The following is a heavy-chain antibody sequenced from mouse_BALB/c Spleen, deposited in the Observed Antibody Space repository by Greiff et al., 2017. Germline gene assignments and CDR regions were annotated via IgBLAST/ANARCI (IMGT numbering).Heavy chain of an antibody. Sequence: EVKLVESGGGLVQPGGSRKLSCAASGFTFSSFGMHWVRQAPEKGLEWVAYISSGSSTIYYADTVKGRFTISRDNPKNTLFLQMTSLRSEDTAMYYCARSSGTTTFDYWGQGTTLTVSS. J-gene: IGHJ2*01. D-gene: IGHD3-3*01. V-gene: IGHV5-17*02. CDR2: ISSGSSTI. CDR3: ARSSGTTTFDY. CDR1: GFTFSSFG.